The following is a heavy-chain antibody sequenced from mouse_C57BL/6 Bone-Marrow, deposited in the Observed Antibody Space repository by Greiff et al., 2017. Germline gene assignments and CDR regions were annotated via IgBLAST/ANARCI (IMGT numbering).Heavy chain of an antibody. CDR3: ARSGPLGRSFDY. Sequence: QVQLQQSGPELVRPGASVKISCKAPGYTFTSHWMQWVRQRPGQGLEWIGDIYPGSGSTNYNEKFKSKAILTVDTSSNTAYMQLSSLTSEDSAVFYCARSGPLGRSFDYWGQGTTLTVSS. CDR1: GYTFTSHW. D-gene: IGHD4-1*01. V-gene: IGHV1-56*01. J-gene: IGHJ2*01. CDR2: IYPGSGST.